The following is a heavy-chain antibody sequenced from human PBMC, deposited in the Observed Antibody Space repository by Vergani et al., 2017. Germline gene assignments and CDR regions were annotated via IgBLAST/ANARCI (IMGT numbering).Heavy chain of an antibody. CDR2: IYYSGST. Sequence: QVQLQESGPGLVKPSQTLSLTCTVSGGSISSGGYYWSWIRQHPGKGLEWIGYIYYSGSTYYNPSLKSRVTISVDTSKNQFSLKLSSVTAADTAVYYCAGGVEGYCSGGSCYHPGGIWGQGTLVTVSS. V-gene: IGHV4-31*03. J-gene: IGHJ4*02. CDR1: GGSISSGGYY. D-gene: IGHD2-15*01. CDR3: AGGVEGYCSGGSCYHPGGI.